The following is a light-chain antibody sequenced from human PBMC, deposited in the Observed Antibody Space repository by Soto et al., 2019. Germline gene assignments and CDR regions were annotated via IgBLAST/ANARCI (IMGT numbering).Light chain of an antibody. CDR3: SSYAGSTTYV. Sequence: LTQPASVSGSPGQSITLSCTGTTNDVGTYNLVSWYQQHPGKPPKLMIYEGFKRPSGVSNRFSGSKSGNTASLTISGLQAEDEADYYCSSYAGSTTYVFGTGTKVTVL. J-gene: IGLJ1*01. CDR1: TNDVGTYNL. CDR2: EGF. V-gene: IGLV2-23*01.